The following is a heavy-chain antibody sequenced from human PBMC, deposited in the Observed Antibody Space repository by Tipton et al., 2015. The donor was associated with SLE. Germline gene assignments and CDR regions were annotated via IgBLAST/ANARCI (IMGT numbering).Heavy chain of an antibody. V-gene: IGHV4-59*12. CDR1: GDSISSDY. Sequence: TLSLTCSVSGDSISSDYWGWIRQPPGKGLEWIGTMSFRGSPYYNPSLKNRVIISLDMSKNQFSLRLSSVTAADTAVYFCESEYNGPEDFWGQGTPVTVSS. CDR2: MSFRGSP. J-gene: IGHJ4*02. CDR3: ESEYNGPEDF. D-gene: IGHD5-24*01.